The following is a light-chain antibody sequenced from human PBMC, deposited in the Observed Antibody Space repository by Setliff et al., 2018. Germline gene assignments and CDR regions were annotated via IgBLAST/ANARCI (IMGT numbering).Light chain of an antibody. CDR3: SAYTSSSTYV. V-gene: IGLV2-14*01. J-gene: IGLJ1*01. CDR2: DVS. Sequence: QSVLTQPASVSGSPGQSITISCSGTSSDVGSYDFVSWYQQYPGKAPKLIIYDVSSRPSGVSSRFSGSKAGNTASLTISGLQAEDEADYYCSAYTSSSTYVFGIGTKVTVL. CDR1: SSDVGSYDF.